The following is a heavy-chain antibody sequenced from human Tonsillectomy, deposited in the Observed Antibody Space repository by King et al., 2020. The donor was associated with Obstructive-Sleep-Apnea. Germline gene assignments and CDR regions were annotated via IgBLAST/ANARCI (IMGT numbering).Heavy chain of an antibody. J-gene: IGHJ6*02. CDR2: IWYDGRNK. D-gene: IGHD5-18*01. CDR1: GFTFSSYG. Sequence: VQLVESGGGVVQPGRSLRLSCAASGFTFSSYGMHWVRQAPGKGLEWGAVIWYDGRNKYYADSVKGRFTIFRDNSKNTLYLQMNSLRAEDTAVYYCARVRIQLWYSMDVWGQGTTVTVSS. CDR3: ARVRIQLWYSMDV. V-gene: IGHV3-33*01.